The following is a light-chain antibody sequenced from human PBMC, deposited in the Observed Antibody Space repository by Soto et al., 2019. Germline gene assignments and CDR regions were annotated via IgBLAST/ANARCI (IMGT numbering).Light chain of an antibody. V-gene: IGKV3-11*01. CDR2: DAS. Sequence: EIVLTQSPATLSLSPGERATLSCRASQSVSSYLAWYQQKPGQAPRLLIYDASNRATGIPARFSGSGSGTEFTLTISSLEPEDFAVYYCQQRSNWWITFGQGTRLEIK. CDR1: QSVSSY. J-gene: IGKJ5*01. CDR3: QQRSNWWIT.